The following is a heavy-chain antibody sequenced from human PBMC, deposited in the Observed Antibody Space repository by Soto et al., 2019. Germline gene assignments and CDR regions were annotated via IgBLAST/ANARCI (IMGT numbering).Heavy chain of an antibody. V-gene: IGHV3-23*01. D-gene: IGHD1-1*01. CDR2: ISGSGGST. J-gene: IGHJ4*02. Sequence: EVQLLESGGGLVQPGGSLRLSCAASGFTFSSYAMNWVRQAPGKGLEWVSVISGSGGSTYYADSVKGRFTISRDNSKNSLYLQMNSLRAEGTAVYYCARRGPGHDIDGWGQGTLVTGCS. CDR1: GFTFSSYA. CDR3: ARRGPGHDIDG.